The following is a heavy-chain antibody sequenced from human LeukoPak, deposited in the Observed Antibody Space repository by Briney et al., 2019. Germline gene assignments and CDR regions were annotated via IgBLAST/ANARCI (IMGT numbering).Heavy chain of an antibody. CDR3: ARDSGGYDSY. Sequence: GGSPRLSCAASGFTFSSYSMNWVRQAPGKGLEWVSFISSSSYIYYADSVKGRFTISRDNAKNSLYLQMNSLRAEDTAVYYCARDSGGYDSYWGQGTLVTVSS. D-gene: IGHD5-12*01. CDR1: GFTFSSYS. CDR2: ISSSSYI. J-gene: IGHJ4*02. V-gene: IGHV3-21*01.